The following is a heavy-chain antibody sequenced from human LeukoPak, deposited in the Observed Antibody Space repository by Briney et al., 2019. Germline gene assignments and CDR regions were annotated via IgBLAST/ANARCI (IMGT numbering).Heavy chain of an antibody. CDR2: IYPDDSDT. CDR3: ARLLRNIAAAVYYFDY. Sequence: GESLQISCKHSEYSFPNYCIGWVRQVPGKGLEWMGIIYPDDSDTRYSPSFQGQVTISADRSISTAYLQWSSLKASDTAMYYCARLLRNIAAAVYYFDYWGQGTLVTVSS. V-gene: IGHV5-51*01. CDR1: EYSFPNYC. D-gene: IGHD6-13*01. J-gene: IGHJ4*02.